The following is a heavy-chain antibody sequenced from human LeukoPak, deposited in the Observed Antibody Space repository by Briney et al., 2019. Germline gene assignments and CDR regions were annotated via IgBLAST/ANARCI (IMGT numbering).Heavy chain of an antibody. J-gene: IGHJ5*02. V-gene: IGHV1-8*01. CDR1: GYPFTKWE. Sequence: ASVKVSCKTSGYPFTKWEINWVRQAAGRGLEWLGWVYPDNGNTYYAQRFRGRVTMSRDTSTTTAYMELSGLRSNDTAVYFCATGPRNDPWGQGTLVTVSS. CDR3: ATGPRNDP. D-gene: IGHD1-14*01. CDR2: VYPDNGNT.